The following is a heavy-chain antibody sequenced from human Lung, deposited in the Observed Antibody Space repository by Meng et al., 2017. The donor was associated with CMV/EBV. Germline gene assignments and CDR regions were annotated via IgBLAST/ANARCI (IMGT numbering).Heavy chain of an antibody. Sequence: LXXIVSGGSISSGDYYWGWIRQSPGKALEWIGSVYYTGRADYSPSLKNRVTISVDTSRNQFSLNLHSVTAADTALYYCAKQGARSVETTMVPYGEFDYXGQGXLVTVSS. J-gene: IGHJ4*02. D-gene: IGHD5-18*01. CDR2: VYYTGRA. CDR1: GGSISSGDYY. V-gene: IGHV4-39*01. CDR3: AKQGARSVETTMVPYGEFDY.